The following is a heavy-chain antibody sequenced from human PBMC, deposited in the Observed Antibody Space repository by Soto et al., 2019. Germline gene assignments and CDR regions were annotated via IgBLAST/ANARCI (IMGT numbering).Heavy chain of an antibody. CDR3: ASSLVVTTNGRFYYYYGMDV. V-gene: IGHV1-69*13. J-gene: IGHJ6*02. CDR2: IIPIFGTA. Sequence: SVKVSCKASGGTFSSYAISWVRQAPGQGLEWMGGIIPIFGTANYAQKFQGRVTITADESTSTAYMELSSLRSEDTAVYYCASSLVVTTNGRFYYYYGMDVWGQGTTVTVSS. CDR1: GGTFSSYA. D-gene: IGHD2-21*02.